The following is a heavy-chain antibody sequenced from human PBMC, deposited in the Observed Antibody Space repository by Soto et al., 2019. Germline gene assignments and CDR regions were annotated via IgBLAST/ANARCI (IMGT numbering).Heavy chain of an antibody. CDR2: ISGSGAST. Sequence: QPGGSLRLSCVGSEFTFSLYVIGWVRQAPGKGPEWVSFISGSGASTYYADSAKGRFAISRDTSKNTVYLHLNNLRPEDTAIYSCARGGLDVWSTGSHYYGLDLWGPGTTVTV. V-gene: IGHV3-23*01. D-gene: IGHD2-8*02. CDR3: ARGGLDVWSTGSHYYGLDL. CDR1: EFTFSLYV. J-gene: IGHJ6*02.